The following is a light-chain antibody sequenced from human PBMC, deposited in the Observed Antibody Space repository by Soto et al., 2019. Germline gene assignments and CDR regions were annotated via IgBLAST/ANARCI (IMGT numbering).Light chain of an antibody. CDR3: QQYHGSPEYS. CDR2: GAS. J-gene: IGKJ2*01. Sequence: VLTQSPGTLSLSPGERATLSCRASQSVESGYFAWYQQKPGQAPSLLIYGASIRATGIPDRFSGSGSGADFTLTISRVEPEDSAVYYCQQYHGSPEYSFGQGTKVEIK. CDR1: QSVESGY. V-gene: IGKV3-20*01.